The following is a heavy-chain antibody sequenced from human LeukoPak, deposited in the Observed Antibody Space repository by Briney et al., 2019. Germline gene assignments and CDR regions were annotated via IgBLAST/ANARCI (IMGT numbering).Heavy chain of an antibody. CDR3: ASTVVTRGQNWFDP. J-gene: IGHJ5*02. CDR1: GGSVNSYY. CDR2: IYASGSN. D-gene: IGHD4-23*01. Sequence: SETLSLTCTVSGGSVNSYYWSWIRQPAGKGLEWIGHIYASGSNDYNPSLKSRVTISVDTSKNQFSLKLSSVTAADTAVYYCASTVVTRGQNWFDPWGLGTLVTVSS. V-gene: IGHV4-4*07.